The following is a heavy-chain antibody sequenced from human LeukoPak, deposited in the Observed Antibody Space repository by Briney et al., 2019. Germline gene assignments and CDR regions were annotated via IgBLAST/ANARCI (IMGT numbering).Heavy chain of an antibody. CDR1: GYTFTSFY. CDR2: INPSGGST. V-gene: IGHV1-46*01. J-gene: IGHJ4*02. CDR3: AREGSGWTIDY. Sequence: VSVKVSCKASGYTFTSFYMHWVRQAPGQGLEWMGIINPSGGSTSYAQKFQGRVTMTRDTSTSTVYMELSSLRSEDTAVYYCAREGSGWTIDYWGQGTLVTVSS. D-gene: IGHD6-19*01.